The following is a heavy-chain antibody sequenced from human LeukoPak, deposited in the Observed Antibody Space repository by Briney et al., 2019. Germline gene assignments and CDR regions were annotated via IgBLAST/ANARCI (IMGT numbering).Heavy chain of an antibody. D-gene: IGHD6-6*01. V-gene: IGHV4-34*01. CDR1: GGSISSYY. Sequence: PSETLSLTCTVSGGSISSYYWSWLRQPPGKGLEWIGEINHSGSTNYNPSLKSRVTISVDTSKNQFSLKLSSVTAADTAVYYCARARGIAARRQRVHNIDAFDIWGQGTMVTVSS. CDR3: ARARGIAARRQRVHNIDAFDI. J-gene: IGHJ3*02. CDR2: INHSGST.